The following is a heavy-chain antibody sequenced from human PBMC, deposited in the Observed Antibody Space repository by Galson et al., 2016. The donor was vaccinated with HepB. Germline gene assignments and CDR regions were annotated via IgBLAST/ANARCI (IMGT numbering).Heavy chain of an antibody. Sequence: TLSLTCFVSGGSFSSDYVHWTWIRQHPGRGLEWVGFMYRTGSTYYNPSLKSRASVSVDTAKRQLSLRLTSVTAADTAVYFCARSLPFPELYGMDVWGQGIKVTVSS. CDR3: ARSLPFPELYGMDV. CDR1: GGSFSSDYVH. V-gene: IGHV4-31*03. J-gene: IGHJ6*02. CDR2: MYRTGST. D-gene: IGHD1-7*01.